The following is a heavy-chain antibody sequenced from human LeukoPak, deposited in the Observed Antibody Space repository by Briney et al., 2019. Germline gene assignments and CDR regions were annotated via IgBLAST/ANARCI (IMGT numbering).Heavy chain of an antibody. V-gene: IGHV4-34*01. Sequence: SETLSLTCTVYGGSFNGYYWTWIRQPPGKGLEWIGEINHSGSTNYNPSLKSRVTISVDTSKNQFSLKLSSVTAADTAVYYCARRLRYSGSRNYSDYWGQGTLVTVSS. CDR2: INHSGST. CDR1: GGSFNGYY. CDR3: ARRLRYSGSRNYSDY. J-gene: IGHJ4*02. D-gene: IGHD1-26*01.